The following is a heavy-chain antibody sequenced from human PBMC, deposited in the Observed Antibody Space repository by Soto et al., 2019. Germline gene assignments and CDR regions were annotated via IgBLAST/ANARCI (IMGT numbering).Heavy chain of an antibody. D-gene: IGHD3-10*01. CDR1: GGSISSYY. CDR3: ARMVRTYYYYMDV. Sequence: PSETLSLTCTVSGGSISSYYWSWIRQPPGKGLEWIGYIYYSGSTNYNPSLKSRVTISVDTSKNQFSLKLSSVTAADTAVYYCARMVRTYYYYMDVWGKGTTVTVSS. J-gene: IGHJ6*03. V-gene: IGHV4-59*08. CDR2: IYYSGST.